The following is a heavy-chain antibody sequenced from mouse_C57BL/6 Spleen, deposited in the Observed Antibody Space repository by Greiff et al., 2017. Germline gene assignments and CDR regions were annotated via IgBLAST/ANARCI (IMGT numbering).Heavy chain of an antibody. CDR3: TLYDYDWFAY. Sequence: VHVKQSGAELVRPGASVKLSCTASGFNIKDDYMHWVKQRPEQGLEWIGWIDPENGDTEYASKFQGKATITADTSSNTAYLQLSSLTSEDTAVYYCTLYDYDWFAYWGQGTLVTVSA. V-gene: IGHV14-4*01. D-gene: IGHD2-4*01. CDR1: GFNIKDDY. J-gene: IGHJ3*01. CDR2: IDPENGDT.